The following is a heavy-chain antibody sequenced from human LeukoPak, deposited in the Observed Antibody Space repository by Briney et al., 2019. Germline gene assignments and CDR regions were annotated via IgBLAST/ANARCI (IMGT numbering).Heavy chain of an antibody. Sequence: GGSLRLSCAASGFTFSSYSMNWVRQAPGKGLEWVSAISGSGGSTYYADSVKGRFTISRDNSKNTLYLQMNSLRAEDTAVYYCAKVSHSSSWYPRFFDYWGQGTLVTVSS. CDR1: GFTFSSYS. CDR2: ISGSGGST. D-gene: IGHD6-13*01. CDR3: AKVSHSSSWYPRFFDY. J-gene: IGHJ4*02. V-gene: IGHV3-23*01.